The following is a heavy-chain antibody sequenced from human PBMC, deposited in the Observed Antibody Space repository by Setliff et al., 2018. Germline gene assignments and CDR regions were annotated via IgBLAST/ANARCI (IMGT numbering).Heavy chain of an antibody. V-gene: IGHV1-2*04. D-gene: IGHD3-3*01. CDR3: ARGRDFWSGYLVY. CDR2: INPNSGGT. Sequence: ASVKVSCKASGYTFTGYYMHWVRQAPGQGLEWMGWINPNSGGTNYAQKFQGWVTMTRDTSISTAYMELSRLRSDDTAVYHCARGRDFWSGYLVYWGQGTLVTVSS. J-gene: IGHJ4*02. CDR1: GYTFTGYY.